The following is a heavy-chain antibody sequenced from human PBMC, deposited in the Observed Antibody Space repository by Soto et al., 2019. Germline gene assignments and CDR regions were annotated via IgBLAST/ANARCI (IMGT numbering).Heavy chain of an antibody. CDR2: IYYSGST. V-gene: IGHV4-39*01. J-gene: IGHJ3*02. CDR1: GGSISSSSYY. D-gene: IGHD2-15*01. Sequence: SETLSLTCTVSGGSISSSSYYWGWIRQPPGKGLEWIGSIYYSGSTYYNPSLKNRVTISEDTSKNQFSLKLSSVTAADTAVYYFAVAQLGYCSGGSCQGNDAFDIWGQGTMVTVSS. CDR3: AVAQLGYCSGGSCQGNDAFDI.